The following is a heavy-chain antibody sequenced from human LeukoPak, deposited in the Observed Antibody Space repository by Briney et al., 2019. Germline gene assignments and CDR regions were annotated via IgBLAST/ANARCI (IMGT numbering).Heavy chain of an antibody. Sequence: ASVKVSCKASGYTFTDHHMHWVRQAPGQGLEWVGKIDPSGGSTAYAQNIQDRVTMTRDTSTSTVYMELSSLRSEDTAVYYGARDTYGSDYWGQGTLVTVSS. CDR3: ARDTYGSDY. J-gene: IGHJ4*02. V-gene: IGHV1-46*01. CDR2: IDPSGGST. D-gene: IGHD4-17*01. CDR1: GYTFTDHH.